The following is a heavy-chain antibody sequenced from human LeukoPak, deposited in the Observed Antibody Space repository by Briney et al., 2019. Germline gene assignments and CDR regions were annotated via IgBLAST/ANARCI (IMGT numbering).Heavy chain of an antibody. V-gene: IGHV3-66*01. CDR1: GFTVSSNY. Sequence: GGSLRLSCAASGFTVSSNYMSWVRQAPGKGLEWVSVIYSGGSTYYADSLKGRFTISRDNSKNTLFLQMNSLRVEETGVYYCARDGSRGFDILTAKGYAFDIWGQGTMVTVSS. J-gene: IGHJ3*02. CDR2: IYSGGST. D-gene: IGHD3-9*01. CDR3: ARDGSRGFDILTAKGYAFDI.